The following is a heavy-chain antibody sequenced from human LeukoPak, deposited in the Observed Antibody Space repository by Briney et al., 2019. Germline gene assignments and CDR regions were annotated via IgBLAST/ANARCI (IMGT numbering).Heavy chain of an antibody. D-gene: IGHD1-1*01. J-gene: IGHJ4*02. CDR2: INADGSVK. V-gene: IGHV3-7*01. CDR1: GFTSSSNW. CDR3: AKSLGTGAPYDY. Sequence: TGGSLRLSCAAFGFTSSSNWMSWVRQAPGKGLEWVATINADGSVKHYVDSVKGRFTISRDNAKNSLSLQMDTLRAEDTAVYYCAKSLGTGAPYDYWGQGTLVTVSS.